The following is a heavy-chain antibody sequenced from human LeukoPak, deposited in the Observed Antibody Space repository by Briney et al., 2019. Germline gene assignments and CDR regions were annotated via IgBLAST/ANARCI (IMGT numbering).Heavy chain of an antibody. CDR2: ISPNRGGT. D-gene: IGHD6-19*01. V-gene: IGHV1-2*02. CDR3: ARALAVSGTPFDY. CDR1: GYTFTGYS. J-gene: IGHJ4*02. Sequence: ASVKVSCKASGYTFTGYSLHWVRQAPGQGLEWKGWISPNRGGTNYAQKFQDRITMTRDTSITTAHMELTRLEFDDTAVYYCARALAVSGTPFDYWGQGTLVTVSS.